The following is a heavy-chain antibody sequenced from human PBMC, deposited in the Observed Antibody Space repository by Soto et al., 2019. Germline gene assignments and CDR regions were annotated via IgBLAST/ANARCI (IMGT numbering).Heavy chain of an antibody. J-gene: IGHJ5*02. CDR3: ARDCLPINYDDSSGYSPAVGFDP. D-gene: IGHD3-22*01. CDR1: GYTFTSYY. CDR2: INPSGGST. Sequence: ASVKVSCKASGYTFTSYYMHWVRQAPGQGLEWMGIINPSGGSTSYAQKFQGRVTMTRDTSTSTVYMELSSLRSEDTAVYYCARDCLPINYDDSSGYSPAVGFDPWGQGTLVTVSS. V-gene: IGHV1-46*03.